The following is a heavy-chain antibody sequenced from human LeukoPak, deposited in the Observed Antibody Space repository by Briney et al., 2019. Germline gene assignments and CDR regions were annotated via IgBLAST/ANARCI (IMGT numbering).Heavy chain of an antibody. V-gene: IGHV1-46*01. Sequence: ASVKVSCKASGYTFTSYYMHWVRQAPRQGLEWMGIINPSGGSTSYAQKFQGRVTMTRDTSTSTVYMELSSLRSEDTAVYYCARDSSSPQRTYGMDVWGQGTTVTVSS. CDR2: INPSGGST. D-gene: IGHD6-13*01. CDR3: ARDSSSPQRTYGMDV. J-gene: IGHJ6*02. CDR1: GYTFTSYY.